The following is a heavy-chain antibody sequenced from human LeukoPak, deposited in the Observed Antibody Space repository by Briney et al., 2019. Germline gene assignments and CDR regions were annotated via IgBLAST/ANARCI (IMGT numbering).Heavy chain of an antibody. D-gene: IGHD3-10*01. CDR2: INHSGST. J-gene: IGHJ4*02. CDR3: ARGPPMYYYGSGSYVY. Sequence: PSETLSLTCAVYGGSFSGYYWSWIRQPPGKGLEWIGEINHSGSTNYNPSLKSRVTISVDTSKNQFSLKLSSVTAADTAVYYCARGPPMYYYGSGSYVYWGQGTLVTASS. CDR1: GGSFSGYY. V-gene: IGHV4-34*01.